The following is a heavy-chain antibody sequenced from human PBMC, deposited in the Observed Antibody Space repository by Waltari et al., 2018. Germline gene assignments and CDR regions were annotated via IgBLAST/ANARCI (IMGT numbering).Heavy chain of an antibody. Sequence: QVQLVQSGAEVKEPGASVKVSCKASGYTFIDSYIHWVRQAPGQGLEWMGWMNPNKGGTKYAEKVQGRVTMTRDTPITTAYMELRSVRSDDTAVYYCAKIYSAYDLGGQGTLVTVAS. CDR3: AKIYSAYDL. D-gene: IGHD5-12*01. CDR2: MNPNKGGT. J-gene: IGHJ4*02. CDR1: GYTFIDSY. V-gene: IGHV1-2*02.